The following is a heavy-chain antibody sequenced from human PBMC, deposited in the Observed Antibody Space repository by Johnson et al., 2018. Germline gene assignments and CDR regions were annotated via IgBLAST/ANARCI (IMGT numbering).Heavy chain of an antibody. J-gene: IGHJ1*01. Sequence: QVQLVQSGGGVVQPGRSXRLSCAASGFTFSSYGMHWVRQAPGKGLAGVAVISYDGSNKYDADPVKGRFTISRDNSKNTLYLQMNSLRAEDTAVYYCAKDREGAYCGGDGYTEYFQHWGQGTLVTVSS. CDR3: AKDREGAYCGGDGYTEYFQH. CDR1: GFTFSSYG. V-gene: IGHV3-30*18. D-gene: IGHD2-21*02. CDR2: ISYDGSNK.